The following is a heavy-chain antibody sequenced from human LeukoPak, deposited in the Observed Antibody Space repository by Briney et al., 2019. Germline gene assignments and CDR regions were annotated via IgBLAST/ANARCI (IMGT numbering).Heavy chain of an antibody. J-gene: IGHJ6*02. CDR1: GFTFSSYA. CDR3: ARDKYYYGSGSSRTLYYYYGMDV. V-gene: IGHV3-30-3*01. CDR2: TSYDGSNK. D-gene: IGHD3-10*01. Sequence: GGSLRLSCAASGFTFSSYAMHWVRQAPGKGLEWVAVTSYDGSNKYYADSVKGRFTISRDNSKNTLYLQMNSLRAEDTAVYYCARDKYYYGSGSSRTLYYYYGMDVWGQGTTVTVSS.